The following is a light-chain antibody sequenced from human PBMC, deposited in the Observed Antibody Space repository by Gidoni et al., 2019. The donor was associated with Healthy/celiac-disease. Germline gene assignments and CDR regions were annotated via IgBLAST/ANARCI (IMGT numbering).Light chain of an antibody. J-gene: IGKJ1*01. V-gene: IGKV1-5*01. Sequence: DIQMTQSPSTLSASVGDRVTIPCRSSQSISSWLAWYQQKPGKAPKLLIYDASSVESGVPSRFSGSGSGTEFTLTISSLQPDDFATYYCQQYNSYPWTFGQGTKVEIK. CDR3: QQYNSYPWT. CDR2: DAS. CDR1: QSISSW.